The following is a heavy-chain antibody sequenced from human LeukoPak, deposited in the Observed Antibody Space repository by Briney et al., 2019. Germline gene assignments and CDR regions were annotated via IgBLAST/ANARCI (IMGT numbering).Heavy chain of an antibody. D-gene: IGHD3-9*01. CDR2: IYTSGST. J-gene: IGHJ4*02. Sequence: PSETLSLTCTVSGGSISSYYWSWIRQPAGKGLEWIGRIYTSGSTNYNPSPKSRVTMSVDTSKNQFSLKLSSVTAADTAVYYCARTSPDDILSGPGSFDYWGQGTLVTVSS. V-gene: IGHV4-4*07. CDR3: ARTSPDDILSGPGSFDY. CDR1: GGSISSYY.